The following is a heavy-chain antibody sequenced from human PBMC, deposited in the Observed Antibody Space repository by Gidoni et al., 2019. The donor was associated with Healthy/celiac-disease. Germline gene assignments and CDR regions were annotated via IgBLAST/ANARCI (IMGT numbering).Heavy chain of an antibody. CDR3: AHSPAPNYDILTGTYYYYGMDV. D-gene: IGHD3-9*01. Sequence: QITLKESGPTLVKPTQTLTLTCTFSGFSLSTSGVGVGWIRQPPGKALEWLALIYWNDDKRYSPSLKSRLTITKDTSKNQVVLTMTNMDPVDTATYYCAHSPAPNYDILTGTYYYYGMDVWGQGTTVTVSS. CDR1: GFSLSTSGVG. V-gene: IGHV2-5*01. CDR2: IYWNDDK. J-gene: IGHJ6*02.